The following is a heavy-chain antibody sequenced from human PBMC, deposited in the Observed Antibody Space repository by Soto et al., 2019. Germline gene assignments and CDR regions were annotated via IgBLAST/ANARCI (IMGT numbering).Heavy chain of an antibody. CDR3: TTDRDWTRGRFQFDY. J-gene: IGHJ4*02. D-gene: IGHD1-1*01. V-gene: IGHV3-15*01. Sequence: EVQLVESGGGLVEPGGSLRLSCAASGFSFNYAWMSWVRQAPGKGLEWVGRIKANTDGGTTDYTAPVQGRFTISREDSKSKLYLQMNSLKTEETAVYYCTTDRDWTRGRFQFDYWGQGTLVTVSS. CDR2: IKANTDGGTT. CDR1: GFSFNYAW.